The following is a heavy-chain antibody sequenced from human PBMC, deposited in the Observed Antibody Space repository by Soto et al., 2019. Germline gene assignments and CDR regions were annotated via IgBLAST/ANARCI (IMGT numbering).Heavy chain of an antibody. Sequence: SETLSLTCSVSGGTISGYYWTWIRQPAVKGLEWIGRIYSSGNTNYTPSLQSRVTMSLDTSNNQFSLRLTSVTAAHTAVYYCARGQRFSAWFDPWGQGTLATVSS. CDR1: GGTISGYY. V-gene: IGHV4-4*07. D-gene: IGHD3-3*01. CDR3: ARGQRFSAWFDP. CDR2: IYSSGNT. J-gene: IGHJ5*02.